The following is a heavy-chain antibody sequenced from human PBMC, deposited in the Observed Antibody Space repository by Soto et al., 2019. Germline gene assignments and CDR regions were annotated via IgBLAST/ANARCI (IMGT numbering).Heavy chain of an antibody. Sequence: PGGSLRLSCAASGFTFSSYAMHWVRQAPGKGLEWVAVISYDGSNKYYADSVKGRFTISRDNSKNTLYLQMNSLRAEDTAVYYCARDRYYYGSGSYNWFDPWGQGTLVTVSS. CDR2: ISYDGSNK. CDR1: GFTFSSYA. CDR3: ARDRYYYGSGSYNWFDP. V-gene: IGHV3-30-3*01. D-gene: IGHD3-10*01. J-gene: IGHJ5*02.